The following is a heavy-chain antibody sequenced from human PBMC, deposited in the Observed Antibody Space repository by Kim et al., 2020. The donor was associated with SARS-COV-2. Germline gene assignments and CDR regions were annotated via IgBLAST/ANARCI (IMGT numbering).Heavy chain of an antibody. CDR2: ISWNSGSI. CDR3: AKDKERLVVAATSFDY. D-gene: IGHD2-15*01. CDR1: GFTFDDYA. V-gene: IGHV3-9*01. J-gene: IGHJ4*02. Sequence: GGSLRLSCAASGFTFDDYAMHWVRQAPGKGLEWVSGISWNSGSIGYADSVKGRFTISRDNAKNSLYLQMNSLRAEDTALYYCAKDKERLVVAATSFDYWGQGTLVTVSS.